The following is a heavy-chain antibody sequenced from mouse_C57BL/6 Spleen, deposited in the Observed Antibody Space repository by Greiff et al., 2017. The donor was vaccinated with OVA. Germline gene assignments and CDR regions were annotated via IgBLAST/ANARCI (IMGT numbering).Heavy chain of an antibody. CDR2: IDPSDSET. J-gene: IGHJ1*03. Sequence: VQLQQSGAELVRPGSSVKLSCKASGYTFTSYWMHWVKQRPIQGLEWIGNIDPSDSETHYNQKFKDKATLTVDKSSSTAYMQLSSLTSEDSAVYYCARYGNYEDWYFDVWGTGTTVTVSS. CDR1: GYTFTSYW. V-gene: IGHV1-52*01. D-gene: IGHD2-1*01. CDR3: ARYGNYEDWYFDV.